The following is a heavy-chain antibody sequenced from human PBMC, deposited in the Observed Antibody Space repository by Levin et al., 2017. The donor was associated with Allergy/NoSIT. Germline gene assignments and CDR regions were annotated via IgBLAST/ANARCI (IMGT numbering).Heavy chain of an antibody. Sequence: SFPSSFYTYLPYSVLSLRQAPGQFLSFLFFLPPPLFFPHYSQKFQGRVTMTRDTSINTAYMELRRLTSDDTAVYYCAREISERETNSFYGMDVWGQGTTVTVSS. V-gene: IGHV1-2*02. CDR3: AREISERETNSFYGMDV. CDR1: FYTYLPYS. D-gene: IGHD1-26*01. CDR2: LPPPLFFP. J-gene: IGHJ6*02.